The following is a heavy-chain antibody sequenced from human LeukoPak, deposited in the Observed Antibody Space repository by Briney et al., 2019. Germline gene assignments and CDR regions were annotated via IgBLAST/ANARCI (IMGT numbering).Heavy chain of an antibody. CDR2: INHSGST. J-gene: IGHJ4*02. Sequence: SETLSLTCAVYGGSFSGYYWSWIRQPPGKGLEWIGEINHSGSTNYNPSLKSRVTISVDTSKNQFSLKLSSVTAADMAVYYCATGSITSSYWGQGTLVTVSS. CDR1: GGSFSGYY. D-gene: IGHD3-10*01. CDR3: ATGSITSSY. V-gene: IGHV4-34*01.